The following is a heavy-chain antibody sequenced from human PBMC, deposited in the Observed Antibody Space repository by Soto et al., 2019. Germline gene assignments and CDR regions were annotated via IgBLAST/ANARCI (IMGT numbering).Heavy chain of an antibody. CDR3: ATDKGYCSSTSCYTLDY. J-gene: IGHJ4*02. V-gene: IGHV1-24*01. Sequence: VASVKVSCKVSGYTLTELSMHWVRQAPGKGLEWTGGFDPEDGETIYAQKFQGRVTMTEDTSTDTAYMELSSLRSEDTAVYYCATDKGYCSSTSCYTLDYWGQGTLVTVSS. CDR1: GYTLTELS. CDR2: FDPEDGET. D-gene: IGHD2-2*02.